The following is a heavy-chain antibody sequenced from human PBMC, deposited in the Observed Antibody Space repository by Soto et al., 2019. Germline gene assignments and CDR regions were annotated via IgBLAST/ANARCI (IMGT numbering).Heavy chain of an antibody. CDR1: GGSISSYY. CDR2: TYSSGST. J-gene: IGHJ4*02. D-gene: IGHD3-22*01. Sequence: PSETLSLTCTVSGGSISSYYWSWIRQPPGKGLEWIGYTYSSGSTNYNPALKSRVTISVATSKNQFSLKLSSVTAADTAVYYCARSPPYYDSSGYPIDYWGQGTLVTVSS. CDR3: ARSPPYYDSSGYPIDY. V-gene: IGHV4-59*01.